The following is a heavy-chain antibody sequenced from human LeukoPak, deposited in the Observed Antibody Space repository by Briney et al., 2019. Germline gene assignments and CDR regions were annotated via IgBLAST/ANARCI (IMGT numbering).Heavy chain of an antibody. CDR2: ISGSGYRT. CDR1: GFTFRSYS. V-gene: IGHV3-23*01. J-gene: IGHJ4*02. CDR3: AKLGSGPHYFDISGYYYGSFDY. Sequence: GGSLRLSSAASGFTFRSYSMTWVRQAPGTVLEWVSVISGSGYRTYYADSVKGRFTISRDNCKNTVYLLMNSLRAEDTAVYYCAKLGSGPHYFDISGYYYGSFDYWGQGTLVTVSS. D-gene: IGHD3-22*01.